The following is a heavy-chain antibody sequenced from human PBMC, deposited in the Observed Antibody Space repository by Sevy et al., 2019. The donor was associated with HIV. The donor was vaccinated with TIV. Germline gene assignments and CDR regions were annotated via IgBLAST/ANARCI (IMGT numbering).Heavy chain of an antibody. CDR3: ARVESYDWAPFDY. CDR1: GFTFSSYS. V-gene: IGHV3-21*01. J-gene: IGHJ4*02. CDR2: ISSSSSYI. Sequence: GGSLRLSCAASGFTFSSYSMNWVRQAPGKGLEWVSSISSSSSYIYYADSVKGRFTISRDNAKNSLYLQMNSLRAEDTAVYYCARVESYDWAPFDYWGQGTLVTVSS. D-gene: IGHD5-12*01.